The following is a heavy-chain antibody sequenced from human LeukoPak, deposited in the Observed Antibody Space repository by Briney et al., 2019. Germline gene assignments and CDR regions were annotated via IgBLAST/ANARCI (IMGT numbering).Heavy chain of an antibody. CDR3: ARADYGGNAGGF. V-gene: IGHV3-49*03. CDR1: GFTSGDYA. D-gene: IGHD4-23*01. Sequence: GGSLRLSCTASGFTSGDYAMSWFRQAPGKGLEWVGFIRAKTYGGTTQYAASVKDRFTISRDDSESIVYLQMNSLKTEDTALYYCARADYGGNAGGFWGQGTLVTVSS. J-gene: IGHJ4*02. CDR2: IRAKTYGGTT.